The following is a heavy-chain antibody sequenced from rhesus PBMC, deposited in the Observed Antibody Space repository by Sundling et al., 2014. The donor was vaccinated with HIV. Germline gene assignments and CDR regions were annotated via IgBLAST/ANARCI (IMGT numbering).Heavy chain of an antibody. CDR1: GGSMSGYY. Sequence: QVQLQESGPGLVKPSETLSLTCAVSGGSMSGYYWNWIRQPPGKGLEWIGYIGGSSGSTYYNPSLKSRVTFSTDTSKNQFSLKLSSVTAADTAVYYCARAPGRYYGLDSWGQGVVVTVSS. CDR2: IGGSSGST. V-gene: IGHV4-165*01. J-gene: IGHJ6*01. CDR3: ARAPGRYYGLDS.